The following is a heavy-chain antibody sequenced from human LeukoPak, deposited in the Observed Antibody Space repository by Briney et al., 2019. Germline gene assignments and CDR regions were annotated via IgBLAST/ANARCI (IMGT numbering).Heavy chain of an antibody. J-gene: IGHJ4*02. Sequence: GSLRLSCAASGFIFSAYGMHWVRPAPGKGLGWGAVIWYDGGNKYYADSVKGRFTISRDNSKNTLYLQMNSLRAEDTAVYYCAKERLHKYYYDSSGSYYFDYWGQGTLVTFSS. V-gene: IGHV3-30*02. CDR3: AKERLHKYYYDSSGSYYFDY. CDR2: IWYDGGNK. D-gene: IGHD3-22*01. CDR1: GFIFSAYG.